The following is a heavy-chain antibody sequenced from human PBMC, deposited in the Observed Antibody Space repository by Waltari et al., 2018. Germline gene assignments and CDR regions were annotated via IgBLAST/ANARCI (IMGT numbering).Heavy chain of an antibody. J-gene: IGHJ4*02. CDR3: AREGITMVQGVFDY. D-gene: IGHD3-10*01. Sequence: QVQLQESGPGLVKPSETLSLTCAVSGYSISSGYYWGWIRQPPGKGLEWIGSIYHSGRTYYNPSLKSRVTISVDTSKNQFSLKLSSVTAADTAVYYCAREGITMVQGVFDYWGQGTLVTVSS. CDR1: GYSISSGYY. CDR2: IYHSGRT. V-gene: IGHV4-38-2*02.